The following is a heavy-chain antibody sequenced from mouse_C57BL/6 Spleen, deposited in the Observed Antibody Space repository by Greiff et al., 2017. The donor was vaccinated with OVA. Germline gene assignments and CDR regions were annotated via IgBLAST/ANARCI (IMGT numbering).Heavy chain of an antibody. CDR1: GFTFSSYA. CDR2: ISDGGSYT. V-gene: IGHV5-4*03. J-gene: IGHJ4*01. CDR3: ARPMITKAMDY. Sequence: EVKVVESGGGLVKPGGSLKLSCAASGFTFSSYAMSWVRQTPEKRLEWVATISDGGSYTYYPDNVKGRFTISRDNAKNNLYLQMSHLKSEDTAMYYCARPMITKAMDYWGQGTSVTVSS. D-gene: IGHD2-4*01.